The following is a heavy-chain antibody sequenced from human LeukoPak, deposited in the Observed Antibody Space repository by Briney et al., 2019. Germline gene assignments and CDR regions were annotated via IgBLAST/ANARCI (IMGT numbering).Heavy chain of an antibody. CDR1: GYTFTGYY. CDR2: INPNSGGT. J-gene: IGHJ4*02. D-gene: IGHD2-2*01. Sequence: GASVKVSCKASGYTFTGYYMHWVRQAPGQGLEWMGWINPNSGGTNYAQKFQGRVTMTRDTSISTAYMELSRLRSDDTAVYYCARHSNDCSSTSCLDYWGQGTLVTVSS. CDR3: ARHSNDCSSTSCLDY. V-gene: IGHV1-2*02.